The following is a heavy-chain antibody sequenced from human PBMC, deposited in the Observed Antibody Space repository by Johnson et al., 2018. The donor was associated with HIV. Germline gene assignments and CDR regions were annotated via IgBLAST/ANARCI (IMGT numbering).Heavy chain of an antibody. J-gene: IGHJ3*02. CDR3: ARDQSSRQAFDI. V-gene: IGHV3-66*02. D-gene: IGHD6-6*01. CDR1: GFTVSSNY. Sequence: MKLVESGGGLVQPGGSLRLSCAASGFTVSSNYMSWVRQAPGKGLEWVSVIYSGGSTYYADSVKGRFTISRDNSKNTLYLQMNSLRAEDTAVYYCARDQSSRQAFDIWGQGTMVIVSS. CDR2: IYSGGST.